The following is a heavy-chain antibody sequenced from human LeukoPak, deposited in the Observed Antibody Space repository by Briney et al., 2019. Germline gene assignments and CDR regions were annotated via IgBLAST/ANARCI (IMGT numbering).Heavy chain of an antibody. Sequence: SVKVSCKASGGTFSSCAISWVRQAPGQGLEWMGGIIPIFGTANYAQKFQGRVTITADESTSTAYMELSSLRSEDTAVYYCARVGRGVRKQGYGDYDKNYFDYWGQGTLVTVSS. CDR1: GGTFSSCA. V-gene: IGHV1-69*01. J-gene: IGHJ4*02. CDR2: IIPIFGTA. CDR3: ARVGRGVRKQGYGDYDKNYFDY. D-gene: IGHD4-17*01.